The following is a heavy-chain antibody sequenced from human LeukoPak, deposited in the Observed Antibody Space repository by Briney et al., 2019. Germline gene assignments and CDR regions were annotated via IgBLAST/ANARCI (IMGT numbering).Heavy chain of an antibody. CDR3: ARGSSRALDY. V-gene: IGHV6-1*01. CDR2: TYYRSKWYN. CDR1: GDSVSSNGVA. Sequence: SQTLSLTCAISGDSVSSNGVAWNWIRQSPSRGLEWLGGTYYRSKWYNDYAVSVKSRISINADTSKNQFSLQLNSVTPEDTAVYYCARGSSRALDYRGQGTLVTVSS. D-gene: IGHD5/OR15-5a*01. J-gene: IGHJ4*02.